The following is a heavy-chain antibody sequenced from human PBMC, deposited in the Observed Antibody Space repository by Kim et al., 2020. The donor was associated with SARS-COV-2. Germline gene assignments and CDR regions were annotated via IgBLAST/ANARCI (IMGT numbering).Heavy chain of an antibody. V-gene: IGHV3-11*01. CDR3: ARMSRIVVVTAILDY. CDR2: ISSSGSTI. Sequence: GGSLRLSCAASGFTFSDYYMSWIRQAPGKGLEWVSYISSSGSTIYYADSVKGRFTISRDNAKNSLYLQMNSLRAEDTAVYYCARMSRIVVVTAILDYWGQGTLVTVSS. D-gene: IGHD2-21*02. CDR1: GFTFSDYY. J-gene: IGHJ4*02.